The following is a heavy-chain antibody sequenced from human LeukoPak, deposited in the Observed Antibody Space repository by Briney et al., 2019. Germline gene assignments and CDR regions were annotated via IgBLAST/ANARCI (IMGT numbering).Heavy chain of an antibody. D-gene: IGHD6-6*01. CDR2: INSDVRST. V-gene: IGHV3-74*01. Sequence: GGSLRLSCAASGFTFSSYWMHWVRHAPGKGLVCVSRINSDVRSTTYADSVKGRFTSSRDNAKNTLYLQMNGLRAEDTAVYYCARAQYEYSSSSGSGWFDPWGQGTLVTVYS. CDR3: ARAQYEYSSSSGSGWFDP. CDR1: GFTFSSYW. J-gene: IGHJ5*02.